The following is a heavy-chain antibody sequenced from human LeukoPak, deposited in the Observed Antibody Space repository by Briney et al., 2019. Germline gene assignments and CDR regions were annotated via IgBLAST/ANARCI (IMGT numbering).Heavy chain of an antibody. D-gene: IGHD3-10*01. CDR2: ICHSGST. CDR3: ARDQLPYYYGSGSSPNNWFDP. V-gene: IGHV4-39*07. Sequence: SETLSLTCTVSGGSISSSSYYWSWIRQPPGKGLEWIGSICHSGSTYYNPSLKSRVTISVDTSKNQFSLKLSSVTAADTAVYYCARDQLPYYYGSGSSPNNWFDPWGQGTLVTVSS. CDR1: GGSISSSSYY. J-gene: IGHJ5*02.